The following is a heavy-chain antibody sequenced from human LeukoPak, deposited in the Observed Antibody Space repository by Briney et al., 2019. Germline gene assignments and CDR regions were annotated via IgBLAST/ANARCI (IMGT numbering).Heavy chain of an antibody. CDR2: IYYSGST. D-gene: IGHD3-22*01. CDR1: GGSISSYY. CDR3: ARSDSSGYPNDY. J-gene: IGHJ4*02. V-gene: IGHV4-59*08. Sequence: KPSETLSPTCTVSGGSISSYYWSWIRQPPGKGLEWIGYIYYSGSTNYNPSLKSRVTISVDTSKNQFSLKLSSVTAADTAVYYCARSDSSGYPNDYWGQGTLVTVSS.